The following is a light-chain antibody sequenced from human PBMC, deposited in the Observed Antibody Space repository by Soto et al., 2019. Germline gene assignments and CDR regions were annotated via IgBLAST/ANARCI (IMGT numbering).Light chain of an antibody. CDR3: QQGSSFPWT. V-gene: IGKV1-12*01. CDR1: QDIDSW. Sequence: DIQMTQSPSSVSASVGDRVTITCRASQDIDSWLAWYQQKPGKAPKLLIYAASSLQSGVPLRFSGSGSETDFTFTIASLHPEDFATYYCQQGSSFPWTFGQGTKVDIK. CDR2: AAS. J-gene: IGKJ1*01.